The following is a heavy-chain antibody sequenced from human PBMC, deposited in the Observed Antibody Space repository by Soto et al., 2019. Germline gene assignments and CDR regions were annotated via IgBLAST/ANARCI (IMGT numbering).Heavy chain of an antibody. D-gene: IGHD2-15*01. J-gene: IGHJ5*02. Sequence: SETLSLTCTVSGGSISSYYWSWIRQPPGKGLEGIGYIYYSGSTNYNPSLKSRVTISVDTSKNQFSLKLSSVTAADTAVYYCARAKGSPWFDPWGQGTLVTVSS. V-gene: IGHV4-59*01. CDR2: IYYSGST. CDR3: ARAKGSPWFDP. CDR1: GGSISSYY.